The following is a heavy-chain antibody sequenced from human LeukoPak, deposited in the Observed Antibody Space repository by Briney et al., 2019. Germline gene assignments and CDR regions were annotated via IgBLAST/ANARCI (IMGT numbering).Heavy chain of an antibody. V-gene: IGHV3-23*01. CDR2: ISGSGGST. D-gene: IGHD3-22*01. J-gene: IGHJ4*02. Sequence: GGSLRLSCAASGFTFSRYAMSWVRQAPGKGLEWVSAISGSGGSTYYADSVKGRFTISRDNSKNTLYLQMNSLRAEDTAVYYCAKRDSYDSSGYYHYWGQGTLVTVSS. CDR3: AKRDSYDSSGYYHY. CDR1: GFTFSRYA.